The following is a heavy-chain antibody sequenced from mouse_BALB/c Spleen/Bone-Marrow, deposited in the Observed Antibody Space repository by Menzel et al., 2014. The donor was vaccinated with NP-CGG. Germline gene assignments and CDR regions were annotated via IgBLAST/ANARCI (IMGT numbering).Heavy chain of an antibody. D-gene: IGHD2-14*01. Sequence: VQLQQPGAELVKPGASVKLSRTASGFNIKDTYMHWVKQRPEQGLEWIGRIDPANGYTKYDPKFQGKATITADTSSNTAYLQLSSLTSEDTAVYYCARLGYRYGYWFFDVWGAGTTVTVSS. V-gene: IGHV14-3*02. CDR3: ARLGYRYGYWFFDV. J-gene: IGHJ1*01. CDR2: IDPANGYT. CDR1: GFNIKDTY.